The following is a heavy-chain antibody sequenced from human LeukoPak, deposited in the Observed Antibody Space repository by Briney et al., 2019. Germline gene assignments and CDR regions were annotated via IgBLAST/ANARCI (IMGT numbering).Heavy chain of an antibody. V-gene: IGHV4-39*07. CDR1: GGSISSSSSY. Sequence: SETLSLTCTVSGGSISSSSSYWGWIRQPPGKGLEWIGSIYYSGSTYYNPSLKSRVTISVDTSKNQFSLKLSSVTAADTAVYYCARETTYYDFWSGYYLGAWFDPWGQGTLVTVSS. J-gene: IGHJ5*02. CDR3: ARETTYYDFWSGYYLGAWFDP. CDR2: IYYSGST. D-gene: IGHD3-3*01.